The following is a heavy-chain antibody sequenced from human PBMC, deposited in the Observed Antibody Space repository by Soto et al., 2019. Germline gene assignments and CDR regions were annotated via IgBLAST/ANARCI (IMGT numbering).Heavy chain of an antibody. V-gene: IGHV3-23*01. J-gene: IGHJ6*02. Sequence: GGSLRLSCAASGFTFSSYAMSWVRQAPGKGLEWVSAISGSGGSTYYADSVKGRFTISRDNSKNTLYLQMNSLRAEDTAVYYCAKEIIAVAPYDYYYYYGMDVWGQGTTVTVSS. CDR2: ISGSGGST. D-gene: IGHD6-19*01. CDR1: GFTFSSYA. CDR3: AKEIIAVAPYDYYYYYGMDV.